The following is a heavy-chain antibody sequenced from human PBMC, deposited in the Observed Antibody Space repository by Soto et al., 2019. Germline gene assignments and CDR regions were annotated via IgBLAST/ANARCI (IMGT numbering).Heavy chain of an antibody. CDR2: IYYSGST. D-gene: IGHD2-15*01. CDR3: ASRYCSGGSCYSGLNY. J-gene: IGHJ4*02. V-gene: IGHV4-30-4*01. CDR1: GGSISSGDYY. Sequence: QVQLQESGPGLVKPSQTLSLTCTVSGGSISSGDYYWSWIRQPPGKGLEWIGYIYYSGSTYYNPCLKSRVTISVDTSKNQYALKLSSVTAADTAVYYCASRYCSGGSCYSGLNYWGQGTLVTVSS.